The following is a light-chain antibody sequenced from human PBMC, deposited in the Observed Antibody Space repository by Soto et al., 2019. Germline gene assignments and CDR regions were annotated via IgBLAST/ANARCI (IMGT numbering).Light chain of an antibody. V-gene: IGKV3-20*01. Sequence: EVVLTRSPGPLSLYPEEIAPLTSSGIQSASSSSLAWYQQRPGQAPRLLIYGTSSRATGIPDRFSGSGSGTDFTLTISRLEPEDFAVYFCQRYGSSPLITFGQGTRLEIK. CDR1: QSASSSS. CDR3: QRYGSSPLIT. CDR2: GTS. J-gene: IGKJ5*01.